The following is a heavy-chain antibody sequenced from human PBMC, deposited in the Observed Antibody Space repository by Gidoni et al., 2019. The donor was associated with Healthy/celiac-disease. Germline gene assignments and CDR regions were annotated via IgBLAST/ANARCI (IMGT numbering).Heavy chain of an antibody. J-gene: IGHJ3*02. CDR3: ARGGAAAGMRRGAFDI. CDR2: IIPIFGTA. V-gene: IGHV1-69*01. CDR1: GGTFSSYA. Sequence: QVQLVQSGAEVKKPGSSVKVSCKASGGTFSSYAISWVRQAPGQGLEWMGGIIPIFGTANYAQKFQGRVTITADESTSTAYMELSSLRSEDTAMYYCARGGAAAGMRRGAFDIWGQGTMVTVSS. D-gene: IGHD6-13*01.